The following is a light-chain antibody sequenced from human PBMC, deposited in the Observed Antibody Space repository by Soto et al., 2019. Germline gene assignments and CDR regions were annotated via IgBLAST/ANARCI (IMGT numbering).Light chain of an antibody. Sequence: EIVLTQSPATLSLSPGERATLSCRASQSVSSYLAWYQQKPGQAPRLLIYDASNRATGIPARFSGSGSGTDVTLTISSLEPEDFAVYSCQQRSNWLLTFGGGTKVEIK. CDR3: QQRSNWLLT. J-gene: IGKJ4*01. CDR1: QSVSSY. V-gene: IGKV3-11*01. CDR2: DAS.